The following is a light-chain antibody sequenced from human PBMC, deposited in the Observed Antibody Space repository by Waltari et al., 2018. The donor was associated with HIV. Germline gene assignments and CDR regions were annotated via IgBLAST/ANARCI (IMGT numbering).Light chain of an antibody. CDR1: SSNIGRNT. CDR3: AAWDDSLNAVV. J-gene: IGLJ2*01. CDR2: SNN. Sequence: QSVLTQPPSASGTPGQRVTISCSGSSSNIGRNTVNWYQQLPGTAPKLLIYSNNPRPPGVPDRFSGSKSGTSASLAISGLQSEDEADYYCAAWDDSLNAVVFGGGTKLTVL. V-gene: IGLV1-44*01.